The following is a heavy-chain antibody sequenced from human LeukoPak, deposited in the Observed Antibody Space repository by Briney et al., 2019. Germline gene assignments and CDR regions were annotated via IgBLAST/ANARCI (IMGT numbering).Heavy chain of an antibody. Sequence: GGPLRLSCAASGFTFSSYAMSWVRQAPGMRPQWVSAISSSGDSTYYADSVKGRFTISRDNSKNTLHLQMNSLRAEDAAVYYCAQEEWSRYCSGGSCPHFDYWGQGTLVTVSS. D-gene: IGHD2-15*01. CDR1: GFTFSSYA. V-gene: IGHV3-23*01. CDR3: AQEEWSRYCSGGSCPHFDY. CDR2: ISSSGDST. J-gene: IGHJ4*02.